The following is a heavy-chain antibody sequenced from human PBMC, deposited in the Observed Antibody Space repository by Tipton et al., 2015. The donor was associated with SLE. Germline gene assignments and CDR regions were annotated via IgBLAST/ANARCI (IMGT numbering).Heavy chain of an antibody. Sequence: TLSLTCTVSGGSISSYYWSWIRQPPGKGLEWIGYIYYSGSTNYNPSLKSRVTRSVDTSKNQFSLKLSSVAAADTAVYYCARRGYDYYYYYYMDVWGKGTTVTVSS. CDR2: IYYSGST. CDR1: GGSISSYY. J-gene: IGHJ6*03. D-gene: IGHD5-12*01. V-gene: IGHV4-59*01. CDR3: ARRGYDYYYYYYMDV.